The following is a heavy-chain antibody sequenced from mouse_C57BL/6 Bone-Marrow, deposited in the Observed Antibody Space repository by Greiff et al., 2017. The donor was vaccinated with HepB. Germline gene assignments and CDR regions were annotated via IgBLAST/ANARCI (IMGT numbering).Heavy chain of an antibody. D-gene: IGHD1-1*01. J-gene: IGHJ3*01. V-gene: IGHV1-64*01. CDR3: ARFPPVLRTGAWFAY. CDR2: IHPNSGST. Sequence: QVQLQQPGAELVKPGASVKLSCKASGYTFTSYWMHWVKQRPGQGLEWIGMIHPNSGSTNYNEKFKSKATLTVDKSSSTAYMQLSSLSSEDSAVYYCARFPPVLRTGAWFAYWGQGTRVTVSA. CDR1: GYTFTSYW.